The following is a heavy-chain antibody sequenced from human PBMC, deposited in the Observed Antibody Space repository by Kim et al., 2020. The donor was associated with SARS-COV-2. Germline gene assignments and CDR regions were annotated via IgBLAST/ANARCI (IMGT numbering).Heavy chain of an antibody. CDR1: GFIVSSNY. CDR3: ARDLAYSFDY. V-gene: IGHV3-66*01. Sequence: GGSLRLSCAASGFIVSSNYMSWVRQAPGKGLEWVSIIYNGGNTYYADSVKCRFTISRDNSKNTLYLQMNSLRAEDTAVYYCARDLAYSFDYWGQGTLVTV. D-gene: IGHD1-1*01. CDR2: IYNGGNT. J-gene: IGHJ4*02.